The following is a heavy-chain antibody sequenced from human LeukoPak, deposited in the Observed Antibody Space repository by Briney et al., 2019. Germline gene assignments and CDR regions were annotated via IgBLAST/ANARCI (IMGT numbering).Heavy chain of an antibody. CDR3: VRDDDSDGNGLDV. CDR2: ISTSSSTI. J-gene: IGHJ3*01. D-gene: IGHD5-24*01. V-gene: IGHV3-48*01. CDR1: GFTFSSYS. Sequence: PGGSLRLSCAASGFTFSSYSMNWVRQAPGKGLEWVSYISTSSSTIYYADSVKGRFTISRDNSKNTLYLQMDSLTVEDTAVYSCVRDDDSDGNGLDVWGQGTMVSVSS.